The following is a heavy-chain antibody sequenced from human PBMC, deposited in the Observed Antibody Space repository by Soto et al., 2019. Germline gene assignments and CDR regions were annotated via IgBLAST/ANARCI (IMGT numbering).Heavy chain of an antibody. CDR2: IIPIFGTA. CDR3: ARIRGYGKPGNYYYYGMDV. V-gene: IGHV1-69*01. Sequence: QVQLVQSGAEVKKPGSSVKVSCKASGGTFSSYAISWVRQAPGQGVEWMGGIIPIFGTANYAQKFQGRVTITADESTSTAYMELSSLRSDDTAVYYCARIRGYGKPGNYYYYGMDVWGQGTTVTVSS. J-gene: IGHJ6*02. CDR1: GGTFSSYA. D-gene: IGHD5-12*01.